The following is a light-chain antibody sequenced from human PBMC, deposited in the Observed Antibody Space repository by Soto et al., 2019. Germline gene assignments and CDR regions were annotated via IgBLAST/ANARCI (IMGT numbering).Light chain of an antibody. Sequence: DIQMTQSPSSLSASVGDRVTITCRARQSVGSLLNWFQQRPGIATKLLIYAASTLQSGAPSRFSGSGAGTDCTLIISSLQPEDFATYYCQQSYSLPYTFGQGTKLEI. V-gene: IGKV1-39*01. CDR2: AAS. CDR1: QSVGSL. J-gene: IGKJ2*01. CDR3: QQSYSLPYT.